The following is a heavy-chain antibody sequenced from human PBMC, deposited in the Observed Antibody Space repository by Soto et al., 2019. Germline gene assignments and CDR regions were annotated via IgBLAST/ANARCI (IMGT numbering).Heavy chain of an antibody. D-gene: IGHD6-13*01. CDR1: GGSISSGGYS. V-gene: IGHV4-30-2*01. CDR2: IYHSGST. Sequence: SETLSLTCAVSGGSISSGGYSWSWIRQPPGKGLEWIGYIYHSGSTYYNPSLKSRVTISVDRSKKQFSLKLSSVTAADTAVYYCASSHAGAHITAAVHWGQGTLVTVS. CDR3: ASSHAGAHITAAVH. J-gene: IGHJ4*02.